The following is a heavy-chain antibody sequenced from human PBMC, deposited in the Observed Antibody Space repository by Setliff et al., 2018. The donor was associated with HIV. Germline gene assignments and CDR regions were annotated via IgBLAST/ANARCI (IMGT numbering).Heavy chain of an antibody. CDR2: GDQSGSA. CDR1: GESFSPYY. J-gene: IGHJ4*02. D-gene: IGHD3-16*01. CDR3: ARGRQGPSYYDSTSLSRGRDFDF. Sequence: KPSETLSLTCAVYGESFSPYYWSWIRQPPGKGLEWIGEGDQSGSANYNPSLTGRGTISVDTLKRHFSLKLTSVTAADAAVYYCARGRQGPSYYDSTSLSRGRDFDFWGQGTLVTVSS. V-gene: IGHV4-34*01.